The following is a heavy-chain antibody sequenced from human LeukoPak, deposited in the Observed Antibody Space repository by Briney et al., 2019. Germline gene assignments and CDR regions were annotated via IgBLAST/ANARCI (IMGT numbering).Heavy chain of an antibody. CDR2: ISAYNGNT. D-gene: IGHD6-19*01. J-gene: IGHJ4*01. CDR3: ASATYSRGVRCYLDD. CDR1: VYTFSKYS. Sequence: GASVKDSFKASVYTFSKYSRSGVGQAPGQGLEWMGWISAYNGNTIYAQKVKGGVTMTTDTSTSTTYMELRSLKSDDTAVYYCASATYSRGVRCYLDDWGQGTMVTVSS. V-gene: IGHV1-18*01.